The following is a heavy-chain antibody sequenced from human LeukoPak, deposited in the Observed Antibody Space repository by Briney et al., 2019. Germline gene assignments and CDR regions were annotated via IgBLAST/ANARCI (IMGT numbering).Heavy chain of an antibody. J-gene: IGHJ4*02. D-gene: IGHD3-22*01. V-gene: IGHV1-69*06. CDR3: ARAYYDSSGYYFPVPYYFDY. CDR1: GGTFSSYA. Sequence: SVKVSFKASGGTFSSYAISWVRQAPGQGLEWMGGIIPIFGTANYAQKFQGRITITADKSTSTAYMELSSLRSEDTAVYYCARAYYDSSGYYFPVPYYFDYWGQGTLVTVSS. CDR2: IIPIFGTA.